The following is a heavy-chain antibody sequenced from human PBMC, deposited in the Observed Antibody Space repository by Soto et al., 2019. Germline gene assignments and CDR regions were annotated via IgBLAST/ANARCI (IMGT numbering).Heavy chain of an antibody. V-gene: IGHV3-48*01. J-gene: IGHJ6*03. D-gene: IGHD6-19*01. CDR3: ASRREQWLAPYYMDV. Sequence: GGSLRLSCAASGFTFSSYSMNWVRQAPGKGLEWVSYISSSSSTIYYADSVKGRFTISRDNAKNSLYLQMNSLRAEDTAVYYCASRREQWLAPYYMDVWGKGTTVTVSS. CDR2: ISSSSSTI. CDR1: GFTFSSYS.